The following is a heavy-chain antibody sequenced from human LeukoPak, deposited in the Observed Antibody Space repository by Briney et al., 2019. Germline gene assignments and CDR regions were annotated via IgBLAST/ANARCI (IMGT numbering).Heavy chain of an antibody. D-gene: IGHD3-10*01. V-gene: IGHV4-34*01. CDR3: ARAAPMYYYGSGSSVFDY. CDR2: IYYSGSI. CDR1: GGSFSGYY. J-gene: IGHJ4*02. Sequence: SSETLSLTCAVYGGSFSGYYWSWIRQPPGKGLEWIGYIYYSGSINYNSSLKSRVTISVDTSKNQFSLKLSSVTAADTAVYYCARAAPMYYYGSGSSVFDYWGQGTLVTVSS.